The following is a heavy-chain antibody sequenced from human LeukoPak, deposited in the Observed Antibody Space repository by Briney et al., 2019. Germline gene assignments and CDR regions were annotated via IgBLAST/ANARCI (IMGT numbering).Heavy chain of an antibody. Sequence: GGSLRLSCAASGFTFSSYGMSWVRQAPGKGLEWVSGLSSSGGSTYYAGSVKGRFTISRDNSKNMLYLQMNSLRAEDTAVYYCARNLYYYDSSGYYYYWGQGTLVTVSS. CDR2: LSSSGGST. D-gene: IGHD3-22*01. CDR1: GFTFSSYG. CDR3: ARNLYYYDSSGYYYY. V-gene: IGHV3-23*01. J-gene: IGHJ4*02.